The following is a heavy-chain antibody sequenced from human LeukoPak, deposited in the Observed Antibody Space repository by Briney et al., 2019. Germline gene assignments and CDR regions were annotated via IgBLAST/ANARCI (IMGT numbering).Heavy chain of an antibody. CDR3: ASERKSPAIVEATRDVFEI. J-gene: IGHJ3*02. D-gene: IGHD1-26*01. V-gene: IGHV1-46*01. CDR1: GYTFTSYY. Sequence: GASVKVSCKASGYTFTSYYIHWVRQAPGQGLEWMGIINPSGGSTSYAQKFQGRVTMTRDMSTNTVYMDLSSLRSEDTAVYYCASERKSPAIVEATRDVFEIWGQGTMVTVSS. CDR2: INPSGGST.